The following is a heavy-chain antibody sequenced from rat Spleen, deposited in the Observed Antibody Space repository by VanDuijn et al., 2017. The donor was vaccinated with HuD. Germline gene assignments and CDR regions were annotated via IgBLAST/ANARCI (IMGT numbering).Heavy chain of an antibody. D-gene: IGHD1-2*01. J-gene: IGHJ4*01. V-gene: IGHV5-17*01. CDR3: ARRAYSSYVMDA. Sequence: EVQLVESDGGLVQPGRSLKFSCAASGFTFSDYAMAWVRQAPEKGLEWVATITYDGSNTYYRDSVKGRFTISRDNAKSTLYLQMDSLRSEDTATYYCARRAYSSYVMDAWGQGASVTVSS. CDR2: ITYDGSNT. CDR1: GFTFSDYA.